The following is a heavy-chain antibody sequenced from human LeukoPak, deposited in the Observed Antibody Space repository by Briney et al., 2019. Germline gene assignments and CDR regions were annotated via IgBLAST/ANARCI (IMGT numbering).Heavy chain of an antibody. V-gene: IGHV1-2*02. CDR1: GYTFTGYY. J-gene: IGHJ4*02. Sequence: GASVKVSCKASGYTFTGYYMHWVRQAPGQGREGMGWINPNSGGTNYAQKFQGRVTMTRDTSISTAYMELSRLRSDDTAVYYCARNGGYCSGGSCYSALDYWGQGTLVTVSS. CDR2: INPNSGGT. D-gene: IGHD2-15*01. CDR3: ARNGGYCSGGSCYSALDY.